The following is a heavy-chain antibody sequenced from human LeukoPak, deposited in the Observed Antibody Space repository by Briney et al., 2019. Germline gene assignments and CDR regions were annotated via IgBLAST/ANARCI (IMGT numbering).Heavy chain of an antibody. CDR2: IYYSGST. Sequence: PSETLSLTCAVYGEPFNGYYWGWIRQPPGKGLEWTGSIYYSGSTYYNPSLKSRVTISVDTSKNRFSLRLSSVTAADTAVYYCARALPSRGYSYGYFDYWGQGTQVAVSS. CDR1: GEPFNGYY. CDR3: ARALPSRGYSYGYFDY. V-gene: IGHV4-34*01. D-gene: IGHD5-18*01. J-gene: IGHJ4*02.